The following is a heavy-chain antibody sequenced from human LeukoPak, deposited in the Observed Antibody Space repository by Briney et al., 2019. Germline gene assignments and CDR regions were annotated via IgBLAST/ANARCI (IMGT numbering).Heavy chain of an antibody. D-gene: IGHD6-25*01. CDR2: ISSSSSYI. CDR3: ARDHGSADEFDY. Sequence: GGSLRLSCAASGFTFSSYSMNWVRQAPGEGLEWVSSISSSSSYIYYADSVKGRFTISRDNAKNSLYLQMNSLRAEDTAVYYCARDHGSADEFDYWGQGTLVTVSS. J-gene: IGHJ4*02. V-gene: IGHV3-21*01. CDR1: GFTFSSYS.